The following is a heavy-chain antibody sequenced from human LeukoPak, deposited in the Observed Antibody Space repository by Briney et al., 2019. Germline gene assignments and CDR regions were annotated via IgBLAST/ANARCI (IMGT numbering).Heavy chain of an antibody. V-gene: IGHV3-11*06. CDR3: ARSSSSWLSHLYYYYGMDV. D-gene: IGHD6-13*01. CDR2: ISSSSSYT. CDR1: GFTFSDYY. J-gene: IGHJ6*04. Sequence: GGALRLSCAASGFTFSDYYMSWIRQAPGKGLEWVSYISSSSSYTNYADSVKGRFTISRDNAKNSLYLQMNSLRAEDTAVYYCARSSSSWLSHLYYYYGMDVWGKGTTVTVSS.